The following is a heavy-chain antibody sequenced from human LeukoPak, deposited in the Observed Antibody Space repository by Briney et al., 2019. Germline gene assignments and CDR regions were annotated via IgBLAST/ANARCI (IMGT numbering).Heavy chain of an antibody. J-gene: IGHJ4*02. CDR2: VSGSGDRM. Sequence: GGSLRLSCAASGFTSSSYALNWVRQAPGKGLEWVATVSGSGDRMYHADSVKGRFTISRDNAKNSLYLQMNSLRAEDTALYYCAKDSGYDLDYFDYWGQGTLVTVSS. V-gene: IGHV3-23*01. D-gene: IGHD5-12*01. CDR1: GFTSSSYA. CDR3: AKDSGYDLDYFDY.